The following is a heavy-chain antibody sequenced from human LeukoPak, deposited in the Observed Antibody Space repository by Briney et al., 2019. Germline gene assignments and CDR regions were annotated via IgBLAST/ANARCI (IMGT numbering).Heavy chain of an antibody. D-gene: IGHD5-12*01. CDR3: ARISAYDDY. CDR2: ISHAGST. J-gene: IGHJ4*02. Sequence: SETLSLTCTVSGYSISSGYYWGWVRQPPGKGLEWIGSISHAGSTDYSPSLKSRVTISPDTSKNQFSLKLRPVTAADTAVYYCARISAYDDYWGQGTLVTVSS. V-gene: IGHV4-38-2*02. CDR1: GYSISSGYY.